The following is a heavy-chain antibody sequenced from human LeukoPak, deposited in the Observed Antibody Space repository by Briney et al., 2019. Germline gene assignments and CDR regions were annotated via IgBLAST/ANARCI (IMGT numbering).Heavy chain of an antibody. D-gene: IGHD6-19*01. CDR3: AKGSRDSSGWYRDY. J-gene: IGHJ4*02. V-gene: IGHV3-23*01. Sequence: PGGSLRLSCAASGFTFSSYAMSWVRQAPGKGLEWVSAISGSGGSTYYADSLKGRFTISRDNSKNTLYLQMNSLRAEDTAVYYCAKGSRDSSGWYRDYWGQGTLVTVSS. CDR2: ISGSGGST. CDR1: GFTFSSYA.